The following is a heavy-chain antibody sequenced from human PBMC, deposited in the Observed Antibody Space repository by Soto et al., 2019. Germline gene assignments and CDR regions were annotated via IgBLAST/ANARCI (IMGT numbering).Heavy chain of an antibody. J-gene: IGHJ3*02. Sequence: EMQLVETGGGLIQPGGSLRLSCAASGFTVSDDHMSWVRQAPGKGPEWGSVIYYGGTTYYADSVKGRFTISRDKSKNTLYLQMNDLRADDTAVYYCAREAAGFDIWGQGTMVTVSS. CDR1: GFTVSDDH. CDR3: AREAAGFDI. V-gene: IGHV3-53*02. CDR2: IYYGGTT.